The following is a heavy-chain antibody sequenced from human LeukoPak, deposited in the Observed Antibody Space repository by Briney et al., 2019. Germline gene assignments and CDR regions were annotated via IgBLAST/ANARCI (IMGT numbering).Heavy chain of an antibody. CDR1: GGSFSGYY. CDR3: ARLADKLGATRSYYYYGMDV. CDR2: INHSGST. J-gene: IGHJ6*02. V-gene: IGHV4-34*01. Sequence: ASETLSLTCAVYGGSFSGYYWSWIRQPPGKGLEWIGEINHSGSTNYNPSLKSRVTISVDTSKNQFSLKLSSVTAADTAVYYCARLADKLGATRSYYYYGMDVWGQGTTVTVSS. D-gene: IGHD1-26*01.